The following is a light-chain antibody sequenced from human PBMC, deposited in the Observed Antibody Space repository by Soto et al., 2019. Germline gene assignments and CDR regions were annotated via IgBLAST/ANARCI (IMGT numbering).Light chain of an antibody. V-gene: IGLV3-9*01. CDR2: RNS. CDR1: NIGSKN. CDR3: QVWDSSTDVV. J-gene: IGLJ2*01. Sequence: SYELTQPLSVSVALGQTARITCGGNNIGSKNVHWYQQKPGQAPVLVIYRNSNRPSGLPERFSGSNSGNTATLTITRAQAGDEADYYCQVWDSSTDVVFGGGTQLTVL.